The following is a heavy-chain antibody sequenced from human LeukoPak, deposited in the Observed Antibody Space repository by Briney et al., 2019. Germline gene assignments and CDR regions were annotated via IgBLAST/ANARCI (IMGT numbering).Heavy chain of an antibody. J-gene: IGHJ4*02. CDR3: ARRGTATTERFDY. V-gene: IGHV4-39*01. D-gene: IGHD6-13*01. CDR1: GGSISSSSYY. CDR2: IYYSGST. Sequence: SETLSLTCTVSGGSISSSSYYWGWIRQPPGKGLEWIGSIYYSGSTYYNPSLKSRVTISVDTSKNQFSLKLSSVTAADTAVYYCARRGTATTERFDYWGQGTLVTVSS.